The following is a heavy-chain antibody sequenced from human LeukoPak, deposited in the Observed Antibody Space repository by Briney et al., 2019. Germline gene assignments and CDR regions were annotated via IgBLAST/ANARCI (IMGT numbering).Heavy chain of an antibody. V-gene: IGHV3-23*01. CDR1: GFTLTSYA. CDR2: ITGSGDTT. Sequence: GGSLRLSCAASGFTLTSYAMSWVRQAPGKDLEWVSSITGSGDTTYYADSVKGRFTVSRDNSKNTMYLQMNSLTVEDTAVYYCAKDVSENYRIWGSYRSDYWGQGTLVTVSS. D-gene: IGHD3-16*02. CDR3: AKDVSENYRIWGSYRSDY. J-gene: IGHJ4*03.